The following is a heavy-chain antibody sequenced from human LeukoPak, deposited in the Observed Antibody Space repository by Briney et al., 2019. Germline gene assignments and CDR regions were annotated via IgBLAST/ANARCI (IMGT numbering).Heavy chain of an antibody. V-gene: IGHV3-9*01. CDR2: ISWNSGSI. CDR1: GFTFDDYA. Sequence: PGGSLRLSCAASGFTFDDYAMHWVRQAPGKGLEWVSGISWNSGSIGYADSVRGRFTISRDNAKNSLYLQMNSLRDEDTAVYYCARDSVVFDGDFHPDYWGQGTLVTVSS. D-gene: IGHD4-17*01. CDR3: ARDSVVFDGDFHPDY. J-gene: IGHJ4*02.